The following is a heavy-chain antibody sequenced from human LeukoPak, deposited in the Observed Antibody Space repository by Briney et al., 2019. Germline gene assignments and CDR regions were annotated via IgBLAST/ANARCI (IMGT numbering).Heavy chain of an antibody. CDR3: ARVQYYYYGSGGGFDY. D-gene: IGHD3-10*01. V-gene: IGHV3-7*03. Sequence: GGSLRPSCEASGFTFSSYWMSWVRQAPGKGLEWVANIKTDGSEKYYVDSVKGRFTISRDNAKNSLYLQMNSLRAEDTAVYYCARVQYYYYGSGGGFDYWGQGTLVTVSS. CDR2: IKTDGSEK. J-gene: IGHJ4*02. CDR1: GFTFSSYW.